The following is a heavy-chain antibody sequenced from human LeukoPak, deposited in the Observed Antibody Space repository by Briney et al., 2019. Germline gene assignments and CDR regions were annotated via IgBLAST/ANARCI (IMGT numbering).Heavy chain of an antibody. CDR3: ARGRGARSSRWYNWFDP. CDR1: GGSFSAYY. D-gene: IGHD6-13*01. CDR2: INHSGST. V-gene: IGHV4-34*01. Sequence: SETLSLTCAVYGGSFSAYYWSWIRQPPGXGLEWIGEINHSGSTNYNPSLKSRVTISIDTSKNQFSLEMSSVTAADTAVYYCARGRGARSSRWYNWFDPWGQGTLVTASS. J-gene: IGHJ5*02.